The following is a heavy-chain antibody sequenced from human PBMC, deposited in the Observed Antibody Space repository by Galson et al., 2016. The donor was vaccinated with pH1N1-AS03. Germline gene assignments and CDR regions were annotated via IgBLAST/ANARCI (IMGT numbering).Heavy chain of an antibody. CDR3: ARGYCTGGSCYGQFDH. Sequence: SLRLSCAASGFTFRNYNLNWVRQAPGKGLEWISYITGGSDTIFYADSVRGRFTISRDNAKNSVFLQINSLRPDDTAVYYCARGYCTGGSCYGQFDHWGQGTLVTVSS. CDR2: ITGGSDTI. J-gene: IGHJ4*02. V-gene: IGHV3-48*01. D-gene: IGHD2-15*01. CDR1: GFTFRNYN.